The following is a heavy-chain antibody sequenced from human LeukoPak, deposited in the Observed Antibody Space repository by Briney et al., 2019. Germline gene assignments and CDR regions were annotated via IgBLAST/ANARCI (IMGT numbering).Heavy chain of an antibody. CDR1: GGSFSGYY. CDR2: INHSGST. J-gene: IGHJ5*02. V-gene: IGHV4-34*01. CDR3: ASAQDSSGWP. D-gene: IGHD6-19*01. Sequence: SETLSLTCAVYGGSFSGYYWSWIRQPPGKGLEWIGEINHSGSTNYNPSLKSRVTISVDTSKNQFSLKPSSVTAADTAEYYCASAQDSSGWPWGQGTLVTVSS.